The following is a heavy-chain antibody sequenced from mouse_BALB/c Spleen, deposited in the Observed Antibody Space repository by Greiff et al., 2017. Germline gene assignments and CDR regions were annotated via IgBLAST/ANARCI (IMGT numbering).Heavy chain of an antibody. CDR2: IYPGSGNT. V-gene: IGHV1-84*02. D-gene: IGHD1-1*01. CDR1: GYTFTDYY. J-gene: IGHJ2*01. Sequence: QVQLKESGPELVKPGASVKISCKASGYTFTDYYINWVKQKPGQGLEWIGWIYPGSGNTKYNEKFKGKATLTVDTSSSTAYMQLSSLTSEDTAVYFCARDPYYYGSSYGYFDYWGQGTTLTVSS. CDR3: ARDPYYYGSSYGYFDY.